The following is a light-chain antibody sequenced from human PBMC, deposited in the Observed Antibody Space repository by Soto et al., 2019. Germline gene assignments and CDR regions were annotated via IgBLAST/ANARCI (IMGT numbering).Light chain of an antibody. V-gene: IGLV2-14*03. CDR1: SSDVGGYNY. CDR2: NFN. J-gene: IGLJ2*01. Sequence: QSALTQPASVSGSPGQSITISCIGTSSDVGGYNYISWYQQHPGKTPRLIIYNFNNRPSGVSNRFSGSKSGNTASLTISGLQAEDEADYYCSSYRTGSVIFGGGTKLTVL. CDR3: SSYRTGSVI.